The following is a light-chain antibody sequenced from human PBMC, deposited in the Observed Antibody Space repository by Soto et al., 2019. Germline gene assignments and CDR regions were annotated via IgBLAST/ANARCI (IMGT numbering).Light chain of an antibody. V-gene: IGLV2-11*01. CDR3: CSYAGSFYV. Sequence: QSALTQPRSVSGSPGQSVTISCTGTSSDVGGYNYVSWYQQRPGKAPKVMIYDVIKRPSGVPDPFSGSKSGNTASLTISGLQAEDEADYHCCSYAGSFYVFGTGTKLTVL. CDR1: SSDVGGYNY. CDR2: DVI. J-gene: IGLJ1*01.